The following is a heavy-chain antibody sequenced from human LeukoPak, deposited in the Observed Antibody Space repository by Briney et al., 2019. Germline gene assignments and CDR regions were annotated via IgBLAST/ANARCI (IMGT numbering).Heavy chain of an antibody. D-gene: IGHD3-3*01. J-gene: IGHJ5*02. CDR1: GGSFSGYY. CDR3: ARGSRITIFGVVNPNWFDP. V-gene: IGHV4-34*01. Sequence: PSETLSLTCAVYGGSFSGYYWSWIRQPPGKGLEWIGEINHSGSTNYNPSLKSRVTISVDTSKNHFSLKLSSVTAADTAVYYCARGSRITIFGVVNPNWFDPWGQGTLVTVSS. CDR2: INHSGST.